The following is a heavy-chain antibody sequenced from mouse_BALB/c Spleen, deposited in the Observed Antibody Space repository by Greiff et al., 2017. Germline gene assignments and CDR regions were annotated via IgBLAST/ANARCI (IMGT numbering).Heavy chain of an antibody. CDR2: IYPGDGDT. CDR1: GYAFSSYW. J-gene: IGHJ2*01. Sequence: VKLMESGAELVRPGSSVKISCKASGYAFSSYWMNWVKQRPGQGLEWIGQIYPGDGDTNYNGKFKGKATLTADKSSSTAYMQLSSLTSEDSAVYYCTKIGYWGQGTTLTVSS. V-gene: IGHV1-80*01. CDR3: TKIGY.